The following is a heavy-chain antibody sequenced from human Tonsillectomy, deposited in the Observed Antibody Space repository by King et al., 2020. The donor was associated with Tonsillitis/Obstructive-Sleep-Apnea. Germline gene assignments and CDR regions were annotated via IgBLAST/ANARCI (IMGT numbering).Heavy chain of an antibody. J-gene: IGHJ4*02. D-gene: IGHD6-13*01. CDR2: IYYSGRT. V-gene: IGHV4-39*01. CDR1: GGSISSSSYY. CDR3: ASLERYSSSWYYFDY. Sequence: MQLQESGPGLVKPSETLSLTCTVSGGSISSSSYYWGWIRQPPGKGLEWIGSIYYSGRTYYNPSLKSRVTISVDTSKNQFSLKLSSVTAADTSVYYCASLERYSSSWYYFDYWGQGTLVTVSS.